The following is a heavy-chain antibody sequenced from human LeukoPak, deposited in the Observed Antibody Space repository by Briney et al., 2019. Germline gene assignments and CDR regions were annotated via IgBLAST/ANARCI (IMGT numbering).Heavy chain of an antibody. CDR3: ARVGDSSGWYYNDY. CDR1: GGSISSSSYY. CDR2: IYYRAST. Sequence: SETLSLTCTVPGGSISSSSYYWGWIRQPPGKGLERIGSIYYRASTYYTTSLKSRVTISVDTSKNQFSLKLSSVTAADTAVYYCARVGDSSGWYYNDYWGQGTLVTVSS. J-gene: IGHJ4*02. D-gene: IGHD6-19*01. V-gene: IGHV4-39*07.